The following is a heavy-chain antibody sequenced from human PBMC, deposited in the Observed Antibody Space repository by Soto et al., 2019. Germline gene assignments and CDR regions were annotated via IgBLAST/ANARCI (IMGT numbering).Heavy chain of an antibody. CDR3: ARDGVLFRAGFDS. Sequence: QIQLEESGGGLVKPGGSLRLSCTVSGFTCSNYYMAWIRQAPGKGLEWISYISTSGTSTFYADSVKGRFTISRENAMNSLFLQMNSLGVEDTAVYFCARDGVLFRAGFDSWGQGTLVTVAS. CDR1: GFTCSNYY. D-gene: IGHD3-16*01. V-gene: IGHV3-11*01. CDR2: ISTSGTST. J-gene: IGHJ4*02.